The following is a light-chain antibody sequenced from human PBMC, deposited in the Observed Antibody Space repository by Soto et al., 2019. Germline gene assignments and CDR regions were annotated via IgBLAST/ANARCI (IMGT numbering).Light chain of an antibody. Sequence: DIQMTQSPSSLSASVGDRVTITCRASQSIINSLNWYQQKPGKAPKLLIYAASSLQSGVPSRFSGSGSGTDYTLTISSLQPEDFTTYYCQESYSTLYTFGQGTKLQIK. J-gene: IGKJ2*01. V-gene: IGKV1-39*01. CDR2: AAS. CDR1: QSIINS. CDR3: QESYSTLYT.